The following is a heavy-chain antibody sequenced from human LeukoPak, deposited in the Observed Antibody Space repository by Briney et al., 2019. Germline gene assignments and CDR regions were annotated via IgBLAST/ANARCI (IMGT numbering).Heavy chain of an antibody. D-gene: IGHD1-26*01. Sequence: GGSLRLSCAASGFTFSSYSMNWVRQAPGKGLEWVSSISSSSSYIYYADSVKGRFTLSRDNAKNSLYLQMNSLRAEDTAVYYCARDVGATTRGAFDYWGQGTLVTVSS. CDR2: ISSSSSYI. CDR1: GFTFSSYS. CDR3: ARDVGATTRGAFDY. V-gene: IGHV3-21*01. J-gene: IGHJ4*02.